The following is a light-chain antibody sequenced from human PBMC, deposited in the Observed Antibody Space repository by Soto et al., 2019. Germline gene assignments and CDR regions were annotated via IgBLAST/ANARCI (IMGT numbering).Light chain of an antibody. CDR1: QSITNW. J-gene: IGKJ3*01. V-gene: IGKV1-5*01. Sequence: DIQMTQSPSTLSASVGDRVTITCRASQSITNWLAWYQQKPGKAPKLLVYDASSLESGVPSRFSGSGSGTEFTLTISSLQPDEFATYYCQQYNSYSPLTFGPGNKVDIK. CDR2: DAS. CDR3: QQYNSYSPLT.